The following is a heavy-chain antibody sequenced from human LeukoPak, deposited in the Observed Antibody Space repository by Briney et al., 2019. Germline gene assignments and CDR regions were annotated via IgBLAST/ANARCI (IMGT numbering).Heavy chain of an antibody. Sequence: ASVKVSCKASGYTFTSYYMHWVRQAPGQGLEWMGIINPSGGSTSYAQKLQGRVTMTRDMSTSTVYMELSSLRSEDTAVYYCASSSLPLEYSGYVLWGHGTLVTVSS. J-gene: IGHJ4*01. CDR1: GYTFTSYY. CDR2: INPSGGST. CDR3: ASSSLPLEYSGYVL. V-gene: IGHV1-46*01. D-gene: IGHD5-12*01.